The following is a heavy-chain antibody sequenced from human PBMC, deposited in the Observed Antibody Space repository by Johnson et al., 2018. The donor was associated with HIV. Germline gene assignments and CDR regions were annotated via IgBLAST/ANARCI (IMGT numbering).Heavy chain of an antibody. CDR2: ISSSGRTI. CDR1: GFIFSDYY. D-gene: IGHD3-9*01. J-gene: IGHJ3*02. Sequence: VQLVESGGDLVKPGGSLRLSCAASGFIFSDYYMTWIRQAPGKGLESISYISSSGRTIYYADSVKGRFTMSRDNAKKSLYLQMNSLRAEDTAVYYCAREEGTDILTRGDAFDIWGQGTTVTVSS. CDR3: AREEGTDILTRGDAFDI. V-gene: IGHV3-11*04.